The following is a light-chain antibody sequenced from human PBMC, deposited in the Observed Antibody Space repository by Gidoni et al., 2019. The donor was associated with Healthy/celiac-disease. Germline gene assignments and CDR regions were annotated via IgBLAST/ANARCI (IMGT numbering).Light chain of an antibody. V-gene: IGLV2-11*01. CDR2: DVS. CDR1: SRDVGGYNY. J-gene: IGLJ1*01. CDR3: CSYAGSYTYV. Sequence: QSALTQPRSVSGSPGQSVTISCTGTSRDVGGYNYVSSNQQHPGKAPKLLIYDVSKRPSGVPDRFSGSKSGNTASLTISGLQAEDEADYYCCSYAGSYTYVFGTGTKVTVL.